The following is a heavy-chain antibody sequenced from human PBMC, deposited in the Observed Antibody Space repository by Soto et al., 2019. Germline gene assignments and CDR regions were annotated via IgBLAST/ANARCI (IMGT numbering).Heavy chain of an antibody. D-gene: IGHD2-15*01. CDR2: IYYSGSP. CDR1: GGSISSSSYY. CDR3: ARHWRKDYYYYGMDV. Sequence: PSETLSITSTVSGGSISSSSYYWGWISQPPGKGLEWIGSIYYSGSPYYNPSLKSRVTISVDTSKNQFSLKLSSVTAADTAVYYCARHWRKDYYYYGMDVWGQGTTVTVSS. J-gene: IGHJ6*02. V-gene: IGHV4-39*01.